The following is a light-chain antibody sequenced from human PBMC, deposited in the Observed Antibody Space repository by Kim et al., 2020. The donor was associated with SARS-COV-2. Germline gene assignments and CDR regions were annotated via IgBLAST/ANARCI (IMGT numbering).Light chain of an antibody. CDR3: QAWDITTGI. CDR2: QDT. Sequence: SAERTAFITCSGDDLGDRYTSWYQQKPGRSPVLLIYQDTERPSGIPERFSGSKFRNKASLTISGTQAMDEADYYCQAWDITTGIFGSGTKVTVL. J-gene: IGLJ1*01. V-gene: IGLV3-1*01. CDR1: DLGDRY.